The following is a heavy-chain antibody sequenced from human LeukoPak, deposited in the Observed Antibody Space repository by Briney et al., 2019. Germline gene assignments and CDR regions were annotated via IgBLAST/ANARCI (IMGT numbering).Heavy chain of an antibody. CDR2: ISISGGST. CDR3: ATVFVAGPAEPFDN. V-gene: IGHV3-23*01. CDR1: GFTVSSNY. Sequence: PGGSLRLSCAVSGFTVSSNYMSWVRQAPGKGLEWVSTISISGGSTYYADSVKGRFTISRDNSKNTLHLQMNSLRAEDTAVYYCATVFVAGPAEPFDNWGQGTLVIVSS. D-gene: IGHD6-19*01. J-gene: IGHJ4*02.